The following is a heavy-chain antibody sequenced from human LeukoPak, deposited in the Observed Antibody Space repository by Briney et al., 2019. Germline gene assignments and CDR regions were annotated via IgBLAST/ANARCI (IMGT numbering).Heavy chain of an antibody. CDR2: IKSKSDGGTT. CDR3: TTVTLRPVGL. D-gene: IGHD2-21*02. J-gene: IGHJ4*02. Sequence: PGGSLRLSCAASGFSFSRAWMSWVRQAPGKWLEWVGRIKSKSDGGTTDYAAPVKGRFTISRDDSKNTLFLQVNSLKIEDTAVYYCTTVTLRPVGLWGQGTLVTVSS. CDR1: GFSFSRAW. V-gene: IGHV3-15*05.